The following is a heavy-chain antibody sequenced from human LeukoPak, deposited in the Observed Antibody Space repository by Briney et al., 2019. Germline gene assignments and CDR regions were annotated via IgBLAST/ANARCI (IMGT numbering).Heavy chain of an antibody. CDR1: GFTFSSSA. CDR3: ARGVGILDAFDI. J-gene: IGHJ3*02. CDR2: ISNNGGYT. D-gene: IGHD3-3*01. Sequence: GGSLRLSCAASGFTFSSSAMSWVRQAPGKGLEWVSAISNNGGYTYYADSVQGRFTISRDNSKNTLYLQMNSLRAEDTAVYYCARGVGILDAFDIWGQGTMVTVSS. V-gene: IGHV3-23*01.